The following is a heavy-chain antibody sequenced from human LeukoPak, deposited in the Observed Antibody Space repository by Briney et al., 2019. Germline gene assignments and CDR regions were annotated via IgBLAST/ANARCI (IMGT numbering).Heavy chain of an antibody. CDR2: MNPNNGNT. CDR1: GYTFTRYD. V-gene: IGHV1-8*01. CDR3: ARGFYYYGLDV. Sequence: ASVTVSCKASGYTFTRYDINWVRQAPGQGLEWLGWMNPNNGNTGYAQKFQGRVTMTRSTSIDTAYMELNTLTSDDTAAYYCARGFYYYGLDVWGQGTTVTVPS. J-gene: IGHJ6*02.